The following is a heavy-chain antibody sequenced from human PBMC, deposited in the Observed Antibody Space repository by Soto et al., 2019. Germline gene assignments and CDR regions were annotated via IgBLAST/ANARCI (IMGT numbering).Heavy chain of an antibody. CDR2: TTYDGGIK. Sequence: GGSLRLSCAASGFSFSSYGMEWVRLAPGKWLEWVAATTYDGGIKHYVDSVKGRFTISRDNSKNTLYLQMNSLRVEDTATYYCAGALENPYFYYGLNVWGQGXTVTVSS. J-gene: IGHJ6*02. CDR3: AGALENPYFYYGLNV. D-gene: IGHD1-1*01. V-gene: IGHV3-30*03. CDR1: GFSFSSYG.